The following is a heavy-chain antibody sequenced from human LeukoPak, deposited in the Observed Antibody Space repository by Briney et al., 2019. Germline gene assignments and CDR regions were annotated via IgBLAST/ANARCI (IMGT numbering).Heavy chain of an antibody. J-gene: IGHJ4*02. D-gene: IGHD6-19*01. CDR1: GFTFSNYS. CDR2: ISSSSSYI. V-gene: IGHV3-21*01. Sequence: GGSLRLSCAASGFTFSNYSMNWVRQAPGKGLEWVSSISSSSSYIYYADSVKGRFTISRDNAKNSLYLQMNSLRAEDTAVYYCAREYSSGWSRKFDYWGQGTLVTVSS. CDR3: AREYSSGWSRKFDY.